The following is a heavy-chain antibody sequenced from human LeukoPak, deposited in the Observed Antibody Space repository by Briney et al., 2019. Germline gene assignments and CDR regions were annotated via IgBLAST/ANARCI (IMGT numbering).Heavy chain of an antibody. CDR1: GFTFSKAW. CDR2: IKQDGSEK. V-gene: IGHV3-7*01. D-gene: IGHD6-19*01. CDR3: ARDQDSSGSDY. Sequence: GGSLRLSCAASGFTFSKAWMSWVRQAPGKGLEWVANIKQDGSEKYYVDSVKGRFTISRDNAKNSLYLQMNSLRAEDTAVYYCARDQDSSGSDYWGQGTLVTVSS. J-gene: IGHJ4*02.